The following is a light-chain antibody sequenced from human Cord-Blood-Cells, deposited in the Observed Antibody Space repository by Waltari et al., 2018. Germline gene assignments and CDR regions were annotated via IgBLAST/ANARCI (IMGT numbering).Light chain of an antibody. V-gene: IGKV1-5*01. Sequence: DIQMTQSPSTLSASVGARDTITCRASQSISSWLAWYQQKPGKAPKLLIYDASSLESGVPSRFSGSGSGTEFTLTISSLQPDDFATYYCQQYNSYSPTFGQGTKVEIK. CDR3: QQYNSYSPT. J-gene: IGKJ1*01. CDR1: QSISSW. CDR2: DAS.